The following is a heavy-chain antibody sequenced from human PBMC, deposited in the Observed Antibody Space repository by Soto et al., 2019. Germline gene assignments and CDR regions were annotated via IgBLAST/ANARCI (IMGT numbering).Heavy chain of an antibody. J-gene: IGHJ4*02. CDR2: IWNDGRKA. Sequence: GGSLRLSCAASGFIFRTYGMHWVRQAPGKGLEWVALIWNDGRKADYADSVKGRFTLSRDNSKNTLVLDMNNLSAEDTAVYYCASGPWLVGEITSLDYWGQGIQVTVSS. CDR3: ASGPWLVGEITSLDY. D-gene: IGHD6-19*01. V-gene: IGHV3-33*01. CDR1: GFIFRTYG.